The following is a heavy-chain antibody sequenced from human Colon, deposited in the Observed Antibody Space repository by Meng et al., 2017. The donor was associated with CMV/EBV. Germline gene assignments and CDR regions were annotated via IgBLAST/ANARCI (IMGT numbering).Heavy chain of an antibody. CDR2: TYYRSKWYN. Sequence: SCAISGDSVSTTSATWNWIRQSPSRGLEWLGRTYYRSKWYNEYLPSIKSRITIIPDTSRNQFSLQLNSVVPEDTAVYYCVRDLTGAFYFDYWGQGILVTVSS. V-gene: IGHV6-1*01. J-gene: IGHJ4*02. D-gene: IGHD7-27*01. CDR1: GDSVSTTSAT. CDR3: VRDLTGAFYFDY.